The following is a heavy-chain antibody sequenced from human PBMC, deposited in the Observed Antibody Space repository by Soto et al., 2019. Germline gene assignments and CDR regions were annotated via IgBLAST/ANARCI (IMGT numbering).Heavy chain of an antibody. D-gene: IGHD3-22*01. CDR1: GFTFSSYG. CDR2: IWYDGSNK. J-gene: IGHJ4*02. CDR3: ARGQHYYDSSGYPFDY. V-gene: IGHV3-33*01. Sequence: PGGSLRLSCAASGFTFSSYGMHWVRQAPGKGLEWVAVIWYDGSNKYYADSVKGRFTISRDNSKNTLYLQMNSLRAEDTAVYYCARGQHYYDSSGYPFDYWGQGTLVTVSS.